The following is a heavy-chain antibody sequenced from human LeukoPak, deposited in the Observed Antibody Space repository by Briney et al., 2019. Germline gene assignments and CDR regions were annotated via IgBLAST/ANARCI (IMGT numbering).Heavy chain of an antibody. Sequence: SETLSLTCTVSGGSISSYYWSWIRQPPGKGLEWIGYIYYSGSTNYNPSLKSRVTISVDTSKNQFSLKLSSVTAADTAVYYCARAPIPLVDYWGRGTLVTVSS. V-gene: IGHV4-59*01. CDR3: ARAPIPLVDY. CDR2: IYYSGST. CDR1: GGSISSYY. J-gene: IGHJ4*02.